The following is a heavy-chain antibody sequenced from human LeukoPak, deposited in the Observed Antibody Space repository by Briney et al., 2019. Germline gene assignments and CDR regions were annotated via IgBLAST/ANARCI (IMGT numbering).Heavy chain of an antibody. J-gene: IGHJ5*02. Sequence: GGSLRLSCAASGFTFSTYSMSWVRQAPGKELEWVANIKQDGSEKYYVDPVKGRFTISRDNAKNSLYLQMNSLRAEDTAVYYCARDLCSSTSCRYNWSDPWGQGTLVTVSS. CDR2: IKQDGSEK. V-gene: IGHV3-7*01. CDR1: GFTFSTYS. CDR3: ARDLCSSTSCRYNWSDP. D-gene: IGHD2-2*01.